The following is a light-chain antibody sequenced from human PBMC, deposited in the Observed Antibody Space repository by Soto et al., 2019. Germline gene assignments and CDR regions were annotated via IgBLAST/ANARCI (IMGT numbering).Light chain of an antibody. CDR1: QSVASAY. CDR2: GSS. Sequence: EIVLTQSPGTLSLSPGERATLSCRASQSVASAYLAWYQHKPGQAPRLLIYGSSSRAVGVPDRISGSGSGTDFTLPISRLEPEDYAVYYCQQYASSRWTFGQGTKVEAK. V-gene: IGKV3-20*01. J-gene: IGKJ1*01. CDR3: QQYASSRWT.